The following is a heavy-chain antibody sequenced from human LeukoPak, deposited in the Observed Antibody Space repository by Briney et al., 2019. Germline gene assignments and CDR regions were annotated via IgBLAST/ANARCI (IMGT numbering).Heavy chain of an antibody. Sequence: SETLSLTCTVSGDSISTYYWSWIRQPPGKGLEWIGYIYYSGSTTYNPSLKSRVTISVDTSKNQFSLKLSSVTAADTAVYYCARAPGGWLHSYFDYWGQGTLVTVSS. CDR3: ARAPGGWLHSYFDY. J-gene: IGHJ4*02. CDR2: IYYSGST. V-gene: IGHV4-59*01. D-gene: IGHD5-24*01. CDR1: GDSISTYY.